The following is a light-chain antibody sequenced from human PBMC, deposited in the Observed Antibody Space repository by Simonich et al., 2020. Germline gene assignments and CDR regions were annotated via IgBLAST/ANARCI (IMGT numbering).Light chain of an antibody. CDR2: GAS. CDR1: QSVSIY. V-gene: IGKV3-11*01. J-gene: IGKJ5*01. Sequence: EIVLTQSPATLSLSPGERATLSCRASQSVSIYLAWYQQKPGQAPRLLIYGASNRATGIPARFSGRGSGTDFTLTISSLEPEDFAVYYCQQRSNWITFGQGTRLEIK. CDR3: QQRSNWIT.